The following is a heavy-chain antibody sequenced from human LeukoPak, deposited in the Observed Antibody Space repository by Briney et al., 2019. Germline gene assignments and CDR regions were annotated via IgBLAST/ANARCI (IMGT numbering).Heavy chain of an antibody. V-gene: IGHV3-21*04. CDR1: GFPFSSYS. Sequence: KSGGSLRLSCAASGFPFSSYSMNWVRQAPGKGLEWVSSISSSSSYIYYADSVKGRFTISRDNAKKSLYLEMNNLRAEDTAVYYCATDGAGFDTWGQGVLVTVSS. CDR2: ISSSSSYI. CDR3: ATDGAGFDT. J-gene: IGHJ5*02.